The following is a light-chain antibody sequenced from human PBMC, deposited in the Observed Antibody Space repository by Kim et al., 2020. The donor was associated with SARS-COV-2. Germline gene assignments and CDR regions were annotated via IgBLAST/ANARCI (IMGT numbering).Light chain of an antibody. Sequence: DIQMTQSPPSLSASVGDRVTITCRASQNINTFLNWYQQRPGKAPKLLIYTASRLQSWVPSRFSGNGSGTDFTLTTSNLQPEDFVSYYCQQSYSTPPMWTFGQGTKVDIK. J-gene: IGKJ1*01. CDR1: QNINTF. V-gene: IGKV1-39*01. CDR3: QQSYSTPPMWT. CDR2: TAS.